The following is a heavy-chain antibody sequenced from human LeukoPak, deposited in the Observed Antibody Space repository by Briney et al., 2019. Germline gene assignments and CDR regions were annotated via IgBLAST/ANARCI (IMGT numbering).Heavy chain of an antibody. CDR2: ICSNGGST. CDR1: GFTFSSYA. CDR3: ASFAYCSGGSCYGRAAFDI. J-gene: IGHJ3*02. Sequence: PGGALRLSCAASGFTFSSYAMHWVRQAPGKGLEYVSAICSNGGSTYYANSVKGRFTVSRDNSKNTLYLQMGSLRAEDMAVYYCASFAYCSGGSCYGRAAFDIWGQGTMVTVSS. D-gene: IGHD2-15*01. V-gene: IGHV3-64*01.